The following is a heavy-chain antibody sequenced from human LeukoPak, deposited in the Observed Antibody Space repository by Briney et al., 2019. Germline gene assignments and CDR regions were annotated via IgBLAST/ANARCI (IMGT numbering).Heavy chain of an antibody. J-gene: IGHJ4*02. CDR1: GFTFSDYY. CDR3: ASDVEMATMLFDY. D-gene: IGHD5-24*01. Sequence: GGSLRLSCAASGFTFSDYYMSWIRQAPGKGLEWVSYSSSSGSTIYYADSVKGRFTISRDNAKNPLYLQMNSLRAEDTAVYYCASDVEMATMLFDYWGQGTLVTVSS. V-gene: IGHV3-11*04. CDR2: SSSSGSTI.